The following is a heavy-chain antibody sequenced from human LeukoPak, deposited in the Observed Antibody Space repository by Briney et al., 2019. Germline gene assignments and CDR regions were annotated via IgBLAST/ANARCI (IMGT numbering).Heavy chain of an antibody. V-gene: IGHV3-23*01. CDR2: INNAGVNT. CDR3: AKDPIVGATTGLDP. D-gene: IGHD1-26*01. CDR1: GFTFRDYG. J-gene: IGHJ5*02. Sequence: QSGGSLRLSCAASGFTFRDYGMSWVRQAPGKGLEWVSSINNAGVNTHYADSVKGRFTISRDNSKNTLYLQMNSLRAEGTAVYYCAKDPIVGATTGLDPWGQGTLVTVSS.